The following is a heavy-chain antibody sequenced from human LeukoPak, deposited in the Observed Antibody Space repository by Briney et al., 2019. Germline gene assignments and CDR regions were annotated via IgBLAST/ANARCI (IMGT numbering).Heavy chain of an antibody. Sequence: GGSLRLSCAASGFTFSSYWMSWVRQAPGKGLEWVANIKQDGSEKYYVDSVKGRFTISRDNAKNSLYLQMNSLRAEDTAVYYCARGAYSSSWYESDYWGQGTLVTVSS. J-gene: IGHJ4*02. D-gene: IGHD6-13*01. CDR3: ARGAYSSSWYESDY. CDR2: IKQDGSEK. CDR1: GFTFSSYW. V-gene: IGHV3-7*01.